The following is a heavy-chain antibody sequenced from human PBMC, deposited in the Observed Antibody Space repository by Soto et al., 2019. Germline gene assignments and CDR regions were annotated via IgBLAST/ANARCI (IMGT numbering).Heavy chain of an antibody. D-gene: IGHD2-2*01. Sequence: QVQLQQWGAGLLKPSETLSLTCAVYGGSFSAYYWSWIRQPPEMGLEWIGEINHGGSTNYNPSLKSRVTISLDTSKNQFSLNLTSVTAADTAVYYCARTSNNWFDPWGQGTLVTVSS. CDR1: GGSFSAYY. CDR2: INHGGST. J-gene: IGHJ5*02. CDR3: ARTSNNWFDP. V-gene: IGHV4-34*01.